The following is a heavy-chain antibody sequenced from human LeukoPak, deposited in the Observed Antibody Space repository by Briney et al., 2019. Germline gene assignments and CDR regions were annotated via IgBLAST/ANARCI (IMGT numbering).Heavy chain of an antibody. CDR3: ARGYYYDSSGYFDLDY. J-gene: IGHJ4*02. CDR1: GYTFINYA. V-gene: IGHV1-2*02. CDR2: NNPNSGGT. D-gene: IGHD3-22*01. Sequence: ASVKVSCKASGYTFINYAMNWVRQAPGQGLEWMGWNNPNSGGTNYAQKFQGRVTMTRDTSISTAYMERSRLRSDDTAVYYCARGYYYDSSGYFDLDYWGQGTLVTVSS.